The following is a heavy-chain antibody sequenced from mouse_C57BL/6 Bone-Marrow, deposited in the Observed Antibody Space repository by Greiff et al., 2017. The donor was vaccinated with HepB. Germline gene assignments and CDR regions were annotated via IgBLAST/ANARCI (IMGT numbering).Heavy chain of an antibody. CDR3: ASLLY. J-gene: IGHJ3*01. V-gene: IGHV5-9*01. Sequence: EVQRVESGGGLVKPGGSLKLSCAASGFTFSSYTMSWVRQTPEKGLEWVATISGGGGNTYYPDSVKGRFTISRDNAKNTLYLQLSSLRSEDTALYYCASLLYWGQGTLVTVSA. CDR2: ISGGGGNT. CDR1: GFTFSSYT.